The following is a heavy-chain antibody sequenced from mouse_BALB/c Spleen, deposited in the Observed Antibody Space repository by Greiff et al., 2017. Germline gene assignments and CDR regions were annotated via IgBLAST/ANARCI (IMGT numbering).Heavy chain of an antibody. V-gene: IGHV14-3*02. Sequence: EVKLQESGAELVKPGASVKLSCTASGFNIKDTYMHWVKQRPEQGLEWIGRIDPANGNTKYDPKFQGKATITADTSSNTAYLQLSSLTSEDTAVYYCASYYGYWYFDVWGAGTTVTVSS. CDR2: IDPANGNT. J-gene: IGHJ1*01. CDR3: ASYYGYWYFDV. D-gene: IGHD1-1*01. CDR1: GFNIKDTY.